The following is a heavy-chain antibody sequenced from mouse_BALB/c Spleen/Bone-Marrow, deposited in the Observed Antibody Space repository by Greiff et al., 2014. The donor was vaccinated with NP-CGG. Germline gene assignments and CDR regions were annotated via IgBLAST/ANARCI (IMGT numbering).Heavy chain of an antibody. V-gene: IGHV2-9*02. Sequence: VQLVESGPGLVAPSQSLSITCTVSGFSLTNYGVRWVRQPPGKGLEWLGVIWADGSTNYNSALMSRLSISKDNSKSQVFFKMNSLQTDDTAMYYCARITTATGAMDYWGQGTSVTVSS. J-gene: IGHJ4*01. D-gene: IGHD1-2*01. CDR1: GFSLTNYG. CDR2: IWADGST. CDR3: ARITTATGAMDY.